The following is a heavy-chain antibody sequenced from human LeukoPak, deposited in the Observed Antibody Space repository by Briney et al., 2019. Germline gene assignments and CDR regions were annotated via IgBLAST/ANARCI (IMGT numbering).Heavy chain of an antibody. CDR2: INHSGST. V-gene: IGHV4-34*01. J-gene: IGHJ4*02. Sequence: SETLSLTCAVYGGSFSGYYWSWIRQPPGKGLEWIGEINHSGSTNYNPSLKSRVTISVDTSKNQFSLKLTSVTAADTAVYYCARGTLKSPTRPRDYWGQGTLVTVSS. CDR1: GGSFSGYY. CDR3: ARGTLKSPTRPRDY.